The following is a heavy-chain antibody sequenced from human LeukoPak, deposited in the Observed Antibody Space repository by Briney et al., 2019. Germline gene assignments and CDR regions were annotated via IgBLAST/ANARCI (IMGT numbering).Heavy chain of an antibody. CDR2: INPSGGST. V-gene: IGHV1-46*01. D-gene: IGHD3-10*01. J-gene: IGHJ5*02. CDR1: GYTFTSYY. CDR3: ARDLLYGSGTPHGWFDP. Sequence: GASVKVSCKASGYTFTSYYMHWVRQAPGQGLEWMGIINPSGGSTSYAQKFQGRVTMTRDTSTSTVYMELSSLRSEDTAVYHCARDLLYGSGTPHGWFDPWGQGTLVTVSS.